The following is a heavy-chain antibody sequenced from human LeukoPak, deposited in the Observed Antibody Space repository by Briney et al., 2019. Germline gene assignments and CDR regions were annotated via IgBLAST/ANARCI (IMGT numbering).Heavy chain of an antibody. CDR1: GFTFGDYY. V-gene: IGHV3-11*01. D-gene: IGHD6-13*01. Sequence: GGSLRLSCAASGFTFGDYYMSWIRQAPGKGLEWLSYISSSGSTMYYADSVKGRFTISRDNAKNSLYLQMNSLRAEDTALYYCASFGYSSSWDFHYWGQGTLVTVSS. CDR3: ASFGYSSSWDFHY. J-gene: IGHJ4*02. CDR2: ISSSGSTM.